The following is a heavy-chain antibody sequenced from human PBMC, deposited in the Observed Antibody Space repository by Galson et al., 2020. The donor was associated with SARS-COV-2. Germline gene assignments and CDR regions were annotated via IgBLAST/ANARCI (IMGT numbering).Heavy chain of an antibody. Sequence: TGGSLRLSCTGSGLTLNSYAMPWVRQAPGKGLAWVAVISDDGKNKYYADAVRGRFTLSRDNSKNTLSLQMDSLRAEDTAVYYCAGEFWTGYHTGTAAYWGQGTLVTVSS. D-gene: IGHD3-3*01. CDR2: ISDDGKNK. CDR3: AGEFWTGYHTGTAAY. CDR1: GLTLNSYA. J-gene: IGHJ4*02. V-gene: IGHV3-30*04.